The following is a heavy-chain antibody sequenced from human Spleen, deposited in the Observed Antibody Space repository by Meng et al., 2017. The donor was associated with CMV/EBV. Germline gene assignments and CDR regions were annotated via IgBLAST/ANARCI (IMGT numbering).Heavy chain of an antibody. V-gene: IGHV3-30*04. J-gene: IGHJ4*02. CDR1: GFTLSSYA. CDR2: ISYDGSNK. D-gene: IGHD2-2*01. Sequence: GESLKISCAASGFTLSSYAMHWVRQAPGKGLEWVAVISYDGSNKYYADSVKGRFTISRDNSKNTLYLQMNSLRAEDTAVYYCAGGGGYQLLLVYFDYWGQGTLVTVSS. CDR3: AGGGGYQLLLVYFDY.